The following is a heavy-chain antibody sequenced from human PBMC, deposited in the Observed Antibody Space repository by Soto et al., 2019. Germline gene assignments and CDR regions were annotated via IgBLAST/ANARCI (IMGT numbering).Heavy chain of an antibody. CDR2: INHSGST. J-gene: IGHJ6*02. V-gene: IGHV4-34*01. D-gene: IGHD2-2*02. Sequence: SETLSLTXAVYGGSFSGYYWSWIRQPPGKGLEWIGEINHSGSTNYNPSLKSRVTISVDTSKNQFSLKLSSVTAADTAVYYCARLGVVVVTAAIRASNYYYYYGMDVWGQGTTVTVSS. CDR1: GGSFSGYY. CDR3: ARLGVVVVTAAIRASNYYYYYGMDV.